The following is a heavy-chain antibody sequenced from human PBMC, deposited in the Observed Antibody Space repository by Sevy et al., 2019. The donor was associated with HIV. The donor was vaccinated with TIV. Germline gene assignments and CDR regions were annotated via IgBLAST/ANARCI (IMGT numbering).Heavy chain of an antibody. V-gene: IGHV3-48*03. CDR1: GFTFSSYE. CDR2: ISSSGSTI. D-gene: IGHD6-19*01. Sequence: GGSLRLSCAASGFTFSSYEMNWVRQAPGKGLEWVSYISSSGSTIYYADSVKGRFTISRDNAKNSLHLQMNSLRAEDTAVYYCARDTYSSGWSDYWGQGTLVTVSS. J-gene: IGHJ4*02. CDR3: ARDTYSSGWSDY.